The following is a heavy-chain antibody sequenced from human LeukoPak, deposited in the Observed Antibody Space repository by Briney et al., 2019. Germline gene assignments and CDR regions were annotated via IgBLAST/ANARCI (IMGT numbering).Heavy chain of an antibody. Sequence: GSLKLFCSAPGFTFNSYYKQLVRPAPGEGLVLVSHINGDGSTTDYADSVKGRFTISRDNAKNTLYLQMNSLRAEDTAVYYCGRGGVPAAKDYWGQGTLVTVSS. CDR1: GFTFNSYY. V-gene: IGHV3-74*01. CDR3: GRGGVPAAKDY. J-gene: IGHJ4*02. CDR2: INGDGSTT. D-gene: IGHD2-2*01.